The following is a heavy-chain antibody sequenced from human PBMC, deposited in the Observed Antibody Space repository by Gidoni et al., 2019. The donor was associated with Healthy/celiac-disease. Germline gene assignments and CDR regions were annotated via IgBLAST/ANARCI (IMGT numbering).Heavy chain of an antibody. D-gene: IGHD2-2*01. J-gene: IGHJ2*01. V-gene: IGHV3-11*01. CDR3: ARFCSSTSCYLDWYFDL. Sequence: VKLVETGGVFVNSGGTMTLSCADSGSTLRDFNMSWIRQAAGKGLEWVSYISISGSPIYYADSVKGRFTISRANAKNSLYLQMISLRAEDTAVYYCARFCSSTSCYLDWYFDLCGRGTLVTVSS. CDR1: GSTLRDFN. CDR2: ISISGSPI.